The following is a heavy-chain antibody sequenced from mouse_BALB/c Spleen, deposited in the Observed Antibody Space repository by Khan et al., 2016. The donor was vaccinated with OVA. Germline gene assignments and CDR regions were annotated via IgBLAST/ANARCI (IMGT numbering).Heavy chain of an antibody. CDR2: INPRSDYT. J-gene: IGHJ4*01. Sequence: QVRLQQSGAELARPGASVRMSCKASGYTFTSNTMHWVKQRPGQGLEWIGYINPRSDYTNYNQNFKDKATLTADKSSNTAYMQRSSLTSEDSSVYYCARRTTGYTMDYGGQGTSVTVSS. CDR3: ARRTTGYTMDY. D-gene: IGHD2-14*01. V-gene: IGHV1-4*01. CDR1: GYTFTSNT.